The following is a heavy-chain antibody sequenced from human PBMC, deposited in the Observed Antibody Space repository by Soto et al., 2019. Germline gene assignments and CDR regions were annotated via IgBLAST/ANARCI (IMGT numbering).Heavy chain of an antibody. CDR3: AKGRLYYDSSGYPGDAFDI. V-gene: IGHV1-2*02. CDR2: SNPNTGGT. J-gene: IGHJ3*02. Sequence: QVQLVQSGAEVKKPGASVKVSCKASGYTFSGYYIYWVRQAPGQGLEWMGWSNPNTGGTNFAQKFQGRVTMTRDTSISTAYMELTKLTSDDTAVYYCAKGRLYYDSSGYPGDAFDIWGQGTVVTVSS. CDR1: GYTFSGYY. D-gene: IGHD3-22*01.